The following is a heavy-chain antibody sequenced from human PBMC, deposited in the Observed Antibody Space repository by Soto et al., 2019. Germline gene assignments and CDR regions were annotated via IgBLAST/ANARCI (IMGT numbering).Heavy chain of an antibody. D-gene: IGHD6-19*01. V-gene: IGHV1-69*01. J-gene: IGHJ4*02. CDR1: GGIFSNFA. CDR3: ARVGLGAYDY. Sequence: QVQLVQSGAEVKKPGSSLKVSCKASGGIFSNFAFNWMRQAPGQGLEWMGGIIPTLGTPHYAQKFLGRVTITADESTRTVYMEMSSLTVEDTAVYYCARVGLGAYDYRGQGTLVIVSS. CDR2: IIPTLGTP.